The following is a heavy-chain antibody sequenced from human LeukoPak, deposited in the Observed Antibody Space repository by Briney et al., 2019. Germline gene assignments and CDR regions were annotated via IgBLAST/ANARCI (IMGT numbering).Heavy chain of an antibody. J-gene: IGHJ4*02. V-gene: IGHV3-30*04. Sequence: GESLKISCAAFGFKFTDYAMHWVRQTPGKGLEWVAVISYDEKQKYHVGSVQGRFTVSRDNSKNTLYLQMNSLRAGDTAVYYCARSPSSSWHTFDSWGQGTLVIVSS. CDR3: ARSPSSSWHTFDS. D-gene: IGHD6-13*01. CDR2: ISYDEKQK. CDR1: GFKFTDYA.